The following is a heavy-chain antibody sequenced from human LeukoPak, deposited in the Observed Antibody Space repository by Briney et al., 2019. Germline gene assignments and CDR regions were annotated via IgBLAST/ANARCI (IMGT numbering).Heavy chain of an antibody. CDR1: GFTFSSYA. Sequence: GGSLRLSCAASGFTFSSYAMHWVRQAPGRGLEWVAIISYDGSNKYYADSVKGRFTISRDNSKNTLYLQMNSLRAEDTAVYYCAKRQIPATFWSGYYTSGYYYYYMDVWGKGTTVTVSS. CDR2: ISYDGSNK. CDR3: AKRQIPATFWSGYYTSGYYYYYMDV. D-gene: IGHD3-3*01. J-gene: IGHJ6*03. V-gene: IGHV3-30-3*02.